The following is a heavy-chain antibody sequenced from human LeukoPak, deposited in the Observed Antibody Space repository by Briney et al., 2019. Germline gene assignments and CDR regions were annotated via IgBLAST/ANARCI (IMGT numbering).Heavy chain of an antibody. CDR2: ISSSSSYI. Sequence: PGGSLRLSCAASGFTFSSYSMNWVRQAPGKGLEWVSSISSSSSYIYYADSVKGRFTISRDNAKNSLYLQMNSLRAEDTAVYYCARRGILTGTIDYWGQGTLVTVSS. V-gene: IGHV3-21*01. J-gene: IGHJ4*02. D-gene: IGHD3-9*01. CDR3: ARRGILTGTIDY. CDR1: GFTFSSYS.